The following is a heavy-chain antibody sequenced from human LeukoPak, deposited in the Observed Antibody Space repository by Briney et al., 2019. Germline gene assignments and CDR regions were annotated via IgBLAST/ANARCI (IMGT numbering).Heavy chain of an antibody. CDR1: GYTFTGYY. J-gene: IGHJ4*02. D-gene: IGHD3-10*01. CDR2: INPSGGST. V-gene: IGHV1-46*01. CDR3: ARDRNSVGYYGSGSYLNY. Sequence: GASVKVSCKASGYTFTGYYMHWARQAPGQGLEWMGIINPSGGSTSYAQKFQGRVTMTRDMSTSTVYMELSSLRSEDTAVYYCARDRNSVGYYGSGSYLNYWGQGTLVTVSS.